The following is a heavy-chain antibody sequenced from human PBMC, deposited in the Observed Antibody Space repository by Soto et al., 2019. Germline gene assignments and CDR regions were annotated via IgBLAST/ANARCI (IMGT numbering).Heavy chain of an antibody. J-gene: IGHJ4*02. Sequence: QLQLQESGSGLVKPSQTLSLTCAVSGDSIGSGGYSWNWIRQPPGKGLEWIGYIYHSGGTDYNPSLKSRVTITVDSSNNQFPLKLSSVTAADTAVYYCARDSRSGYYLEYWGQGTLVTVPS. D-gene: IGHD3-22*01. CDR1: GDSIGSGGYS. CDR3: ARDSRSGYYLEY. V-gene: IGHV4-30-2*01. CDR2: IYHSGGT.